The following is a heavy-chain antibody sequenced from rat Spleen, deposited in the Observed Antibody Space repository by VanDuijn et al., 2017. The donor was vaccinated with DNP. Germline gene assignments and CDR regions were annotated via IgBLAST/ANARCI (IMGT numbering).Heavy chain of an antibody. Sequence: QVQLQQSGAELAKPGSSVKISCKASGYTFTSFYIGWIKQTTGQGLEYIGYINMGSGGTNYNEKFKGKATLTGGKSSSTAFMQLSSLTPDDSAVYYCARWPGYNPPYAMDAWGQGTSVTVSS. D-gene: IGHD1-4*01. CDR1: GYTFTSFY. CDR2: INMGSGGT. J-gene: IGHJ4*01. CDR3: ARWPGYNPPYAMDA. V-gene: IGHV1-43*01.